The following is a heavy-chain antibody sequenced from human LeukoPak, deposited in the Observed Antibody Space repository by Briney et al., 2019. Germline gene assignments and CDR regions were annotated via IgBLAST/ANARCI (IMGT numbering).Heavy chain of an antibody. CDR3: ARYCSGASRFRGFDY. CDR1: GVTFSNYA. V-gene: IGHV3-23*01. CDR2: ISGSGGST. Sequence: PGGSLRLSCAASGVTFSNYAMTWVRQAPGKGLEWVSGISGSGGSTYYADSVRGRFTISRDNSKNTLYLQVNGLRAEDTAVYYCARYCSGASRFRGFDYWGQGTLVTVSS. J-gene: IGHJ4*02. D-gene: IGHD2-15*01.